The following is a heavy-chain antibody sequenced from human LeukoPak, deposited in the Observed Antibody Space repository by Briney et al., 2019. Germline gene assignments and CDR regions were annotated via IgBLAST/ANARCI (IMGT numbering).Heavy chain of an antibody. CDR2: ISWNSASI. CDR3: ARDIGAYCGGYGRPNLET. J-gene: IGHJ5*02. CDR1: GLIFDDYA. Sequence: GGSLRLSCAVSGLIFDDYAMHWVPQAPGKGLEWGTGISWNSASIVYADSPKGRFTISRHNAKNCLYLQVNSLISQHTPLYFCARDIGAYCGGYGRPNLETWGQRALVTVS. V-gene: IGHV3-9*01. D-gene: IGHD2-21*01.